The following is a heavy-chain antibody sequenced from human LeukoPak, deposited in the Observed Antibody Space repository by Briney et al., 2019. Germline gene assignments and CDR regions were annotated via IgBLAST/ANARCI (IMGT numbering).Heavy chain of an antibody. J-gene: IGHJ3*02. CDR3: ARDMWELGTDAFDI. CDR1: GGSLSAYY. V-gene: IGHV4-34*01. D-gene: IGHD1-26*01. Sequence: SETLSLTCAVYGGSLSAYYWTWIRQPPGKGLEWIGEINHGGSTNYNPSLKSRVTISVDTSKNQFSLKLSSVTAADTAVYYCARDMWELGTDAFDIWGQGTMVTVSS. CDR2: INHGGST.